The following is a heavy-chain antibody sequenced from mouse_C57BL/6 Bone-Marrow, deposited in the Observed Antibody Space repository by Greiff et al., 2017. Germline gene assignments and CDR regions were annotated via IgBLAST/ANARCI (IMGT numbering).Heavy chain of an antibody. CDR3: ASFGDCDGYFDV. J-gene: IGHJ1*03. V-gene: IGHV1-26*01. Sequence: VQLQQSGPELVKPGASVKISCKASGYTFTDYYMNWVKQRHGKSLEWIGDINPNTGGTSYNQKFKGKATLTVDKSSSTAYMELRSLTSEDSAVYDCASFGDCDGYFDVWGTGTTVTVSS. CDR1: GYTFTDYY. CDR2: INPNTGGT. D-gene: IGHD2-4*01.